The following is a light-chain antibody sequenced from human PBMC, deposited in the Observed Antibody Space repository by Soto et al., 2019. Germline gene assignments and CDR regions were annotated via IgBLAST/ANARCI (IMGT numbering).Light chain of an antibody. CDR1: QSISSY. CDR3: QQSYSTPPMYT. V-gene: IGKV1-39*01. CDR2: AAS. Sequence: IQMTQSPSSLSASVGDRVTITCRARQSISSYLNWYQQKPGKAPKLLIYAASSLQSGVPSRFSGSGSGTDFTLTISSLQPEDFATYYCQQSYSTPPMYTFGQGTKLEIK. J-gene: IGKJ2*01.